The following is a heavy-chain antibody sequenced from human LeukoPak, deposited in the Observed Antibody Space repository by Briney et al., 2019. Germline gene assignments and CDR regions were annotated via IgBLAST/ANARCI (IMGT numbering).Heavy chain of an antibody. J-gene: IGHJ4*02. CDR2: ISSTSSTK. Sequence: GGSLRLSCAGSGFIFSSYSLNWVRQAPGKGLEWVSYISSTSSTKYYADSVKGRFTISRDNAKNSLYLQMNSLRAEDTAVYYCAKVGPYCSSTTCYSDYWGQGTLVTVSS. CDR1: GFIFSSYS. V-gene: IGHV3-48*04. CDR3: AKVGPYCSSTTCYSDY. D-gene: IGHD2-2*01.